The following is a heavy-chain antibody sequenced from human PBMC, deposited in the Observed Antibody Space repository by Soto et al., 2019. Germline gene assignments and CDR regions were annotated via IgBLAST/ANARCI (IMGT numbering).Heavy chain of an antibody. CDR2: INHSGST. V-gene: IGHV4-34*01. CDR1: GGSFSGYY. Sequence: QVQLQQWGAGLLKPSETLSLTCAVYGGSFSGYYWSWIRQPPGKGLEWIGEINHSGSTNYNPSLKSRVTISVDTSKNQFSLKLSSVTAADTAVYYCARKWELLRMYNWFDPWGQGTLVTVSS. CDR3: ARKWELLRMYNWFDP. J-gene: IGHJ5*02. D-gene: IGHD1-26*01.